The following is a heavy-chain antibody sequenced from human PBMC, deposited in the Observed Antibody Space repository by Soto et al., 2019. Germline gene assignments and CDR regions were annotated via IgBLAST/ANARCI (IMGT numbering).Heavy chain of an antibody. Sequence: QVQVQESGPGLVKPSGTLSLTCAVSGVSISKNNWWAWVRQSPGKGLEWIGEISDIGTTNYNPSLKSRLTISVDKTKNQFSLQVTSVTAADTAVYYCARALYRGWFDPWGPGTLVTVSS. CDR3: ARALYRGWFDP. V-gene: IGHV4-4*02. CDR2: ISDIGTT. D-gene: IGHD1-26*01. CDR1: GVSISKNNW. J-gene: IGHJ5*02.